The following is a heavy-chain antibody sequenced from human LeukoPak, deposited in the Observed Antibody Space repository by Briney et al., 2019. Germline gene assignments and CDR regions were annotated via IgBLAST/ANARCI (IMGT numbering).Heavy chain of an antibody. J-gene: IGHJ6*02. CDR1: GYTFTGYY. CDR2: INPNSGGT. CDR3: ARARVAARPFGMNV. D-gene: IGHD6-6*01. Sequence: ASVKVSCKASGYTFTGYYMQWVRQAPGQGLEWMGRINPNSGGTNYAQKFQGRVTMTRDTSISTAYMELSRLRSDDTAVYYCARARVAARPFGMNVWGQGTTVTVSS. V-gene: IGHV1-2*06.